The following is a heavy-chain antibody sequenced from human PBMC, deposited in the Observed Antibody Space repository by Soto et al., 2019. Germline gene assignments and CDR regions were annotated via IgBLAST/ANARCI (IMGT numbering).Heavy chain of an antibody. CDR3: ARDPYYGSGSYRYYYYGMDV. D-gene: IGHD3-10*01. CDR1: GGSFSGYY. Sequence: SETLSLTCAVYGGSFSGYYWSWIRQPPWKGLEWIGEINHSGSTNYNPSLKSRVTISVDTSKNQFSLKLSSVTAADTAVHYCARDPYYGSGSYRYYYYGMDVWGQGTTVTVSS. V-gene: IGHV4-34*01. J-gene: IGHJ6*02. CDR2: INHSGST.